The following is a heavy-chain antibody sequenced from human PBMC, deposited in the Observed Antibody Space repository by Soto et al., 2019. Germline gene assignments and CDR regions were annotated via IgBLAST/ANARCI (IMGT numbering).Heavy chain of an antibody. CDR3: AAAYYYDSSGSTDAFDI. D-gene: IGHD3-22*01. Sequence: SVKVSCKASGFTFTSSAVQWVRQARGQRLEWIGWIVVGSGNTNYARKFQERVTITRDMSTSTAYMELSSLRSEDTAVYYCAAAYYYDSSGSTDAFDIWGQGTMVTVSS. V-gene: IGHV1-58*01. CDR1: GFTFTSSA. CDR2: IVVGSGNT. J-gene: IGHJ3*02.